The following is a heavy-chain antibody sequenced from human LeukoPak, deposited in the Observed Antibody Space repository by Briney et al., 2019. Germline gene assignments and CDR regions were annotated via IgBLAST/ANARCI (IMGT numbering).Heavy chain of an antibody. J-gene: IGHJ5*02. V-gene: IGHV4-59*01. Sequence: SETLSLTCTVSGGSISSYYWSWIRQPPGKGLEGIGYIYYSGSTNYNPSLKSRVTISVDTSKNQSSLKLSSVTAADTAVYYCARMAVVGANGDWFDPWGQGTLVTVSS. CDR1: GGSISSYY. CDR3: ARMAVVGANGDWFDP. CDR2: IYYSGST. D-gene: IGHD1-26*01.